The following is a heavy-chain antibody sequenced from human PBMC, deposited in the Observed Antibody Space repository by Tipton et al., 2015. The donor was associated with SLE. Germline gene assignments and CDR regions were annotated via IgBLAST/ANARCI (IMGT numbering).Heavy chain of an antibody. CDR3: ASSDLYSSDAFDI. V-gene: IGHV4-61*01. J-gene: IGHJ3*02. D-gene: IGHD4-11*01. Sequence: LRLSCSVSGDSVSSGSYYWSWVRQSPGKGLEWIGCIHYSGSTSYNPSLKSRITISLDTSKNQFSLQLTSVTAADTAVYFCASSDLYSSDAFDIWGQGTMVTVSS. CDR1: GDSVSSGSYY. CDR2: IHYSGST.